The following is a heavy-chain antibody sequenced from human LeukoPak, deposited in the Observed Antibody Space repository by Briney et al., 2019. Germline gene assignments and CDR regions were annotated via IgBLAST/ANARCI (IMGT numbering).Heavy chain of an antibody. V-gene: IGHV4-59*01. Sequence: SETLSLTCTVSGGSISSYYWSWIRQPPGKGLEWIGYIYYSGSTNYNPSLKSRVTISVDTSKYQFSLKLSSVTAADTAVYYCAGFNSYYFDYWGQGTLVTVSS. CDR3: AGFNSYYFDY. J-gene: IGHJ4*02. CDR1: GGSISSYY. CDR2: IYYSGST. D-gene: IGHD1-20*01.